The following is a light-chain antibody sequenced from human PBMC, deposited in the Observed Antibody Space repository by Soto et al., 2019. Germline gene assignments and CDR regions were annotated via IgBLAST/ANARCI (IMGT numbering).Light chain of an antibody. CDR1: QDIRNY. V-gene: IGKV1-33*01. CDR3: QHCDHLPPLS. CDR2: DAS. J-gene: IGKJ4*01. Sequence: DIQMTQSPSSLSASVGDRVTITCQASQDIRNYLNWYQQKPGKAPNLLIYDASNLRAGVPSRFSGSGAGTEFTITISSLQPEDIATYYCQHCDHLPPLSFGGGTKVEIK.